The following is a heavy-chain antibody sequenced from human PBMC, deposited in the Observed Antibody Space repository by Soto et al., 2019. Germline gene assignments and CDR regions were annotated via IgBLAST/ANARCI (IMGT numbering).Heavy chain of an antibody. D-gene: IGHD6-19*01. Sequence: QVPLVESGGGVVQPGRSLRLSCAASGFNFSSYVMHWVRQAPGKGLEWVGVIWYDGGNKYYADSVKGRFTISRDNSKNTLYLQMNSLRAEDTAVYYCARDGQWLPRDGLRSSYYFDYWGQGTLVTVSS. CDR1: GFNFSSYV. CDR3: ARDGQWLPRDGLRSSYYFDY. J-gene: IGHJ4*02. CDR2: IWYDGGNK. V-gene: IGHV3-33*01.